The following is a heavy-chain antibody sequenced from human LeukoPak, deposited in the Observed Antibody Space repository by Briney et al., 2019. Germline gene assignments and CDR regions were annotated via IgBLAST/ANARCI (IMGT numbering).Heavy chain of an antibody. CDR1: GFTFSSYA. J-gene: IGHJ4*02. CDR3: ARDQKALVVVVAGPLDY. CDR2: ISYDGSNK. V-gene: IGHV3-30-3*01. D-gene: IGHD2-15*01. Sequence: PGGSLRLSCAASGFTFSSYAMHWVRQAPGKGLEWVAVISYDGSNKYYADSVKGRFTISRDNSKNTLYLQMNSLRAEDTAVYYCARDQKALVVVVAGPLDYWGQGTLVPVSS.